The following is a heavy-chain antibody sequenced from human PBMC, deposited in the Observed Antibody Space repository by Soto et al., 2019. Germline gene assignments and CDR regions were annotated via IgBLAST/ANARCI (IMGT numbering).Heavy chain of an antibody. CDR1: GFTFSSYG. CDR3: AKDGGGYSYGGYYYYYGMDV. CDR2: ISYDGSNK. Sequence: PGGSLRLSCAASGFTFSSYGMHWVRQAPGKGLEWVAVISYDGSNKYYADSVKGRFTISRDNSKNTLYLQMNSLRAEDTAVYYCAKDGGGYSYGGYYYYYGMDVWGQGTTVTVSS. D-gene: IGHD5-18*01. J-gene: IGHJ6*02. V-gene: IGHV3-30*18.